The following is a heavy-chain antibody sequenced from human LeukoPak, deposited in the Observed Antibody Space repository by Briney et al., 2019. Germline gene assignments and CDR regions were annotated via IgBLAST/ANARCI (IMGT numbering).Heavy chain of an antibody. CDR2: ISAYNGNT. CDR3: ARVSTPYSSSWYGVIWFDP. V-gene: IGHV1-18*01. D-gene: IGHD6-13*01. J-gene: IGHJ5*02. CDR1: GYTFTSYG. Sequence: ASVKVSCKASGYTFTSYGISWVRQAPGQELEWMGWISAYNGNTNYAQKLQGRVTMTTDTSTSTAYMELGSLRSDDTAVYYCARVSTPYSSSWYGVIWFDPWGQGTLVTVSS.